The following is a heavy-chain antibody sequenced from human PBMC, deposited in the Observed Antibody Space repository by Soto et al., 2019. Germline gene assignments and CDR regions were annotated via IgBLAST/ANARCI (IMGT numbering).Heavy chain of an antibody. CDR1: GFPFDDYA. CDR3: AKGGGVYAIHYFYEDFDI. V-gene: IGHV3-9*01. Sequence: EVQLVESGGGLVQPGRSLRLSCAASGFPFDDYAMNWVRQAPGKGLEWVSGISWNSGSIVYADSVKGRFTISRDNAKNSLYLHKNSMRAEDTALYYCAKGGGVYAIHYFYEDFDIWGQGKMVTVSS. J-gene: IGHJ3*02. CDR2: ISWNSGSI. D-gene: IGHD2-8*01.